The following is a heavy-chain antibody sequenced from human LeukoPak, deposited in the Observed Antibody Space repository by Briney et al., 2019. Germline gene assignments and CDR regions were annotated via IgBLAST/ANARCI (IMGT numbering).Heavy chain of an antibody. Sequence: PSETLSLTCTVSGGSISSYYWSWIRQPPGKGLEWIGYIYYSGSTNYNPSLKSRVTISVDTSKNQFSLKLSSVTAADTAVYYCARGLRHYYDSGGYLDYWGQGTLVTVSS. V-gene: IGHV4-59*12. CDR2: IYYSGST. CDR1: GGSISSYY. J-gene: IGHJ4*02. D-gene: IGHD3-22*01. CDR3: ARGLRHYYDSGGYLDY.